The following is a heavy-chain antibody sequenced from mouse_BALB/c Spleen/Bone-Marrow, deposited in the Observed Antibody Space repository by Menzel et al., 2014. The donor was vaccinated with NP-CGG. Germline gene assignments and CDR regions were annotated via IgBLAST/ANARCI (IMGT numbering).Heavy chain of an antibody. J-gene: IGHJ2*01. CDR2: IYPGDGDT. Sequence: VQGVESGAELVRPGSSVKISCESSGYVFSTYWINWVKQRPGQGLEWIGQIYPGDGDTDYNGKFKDKATLTADKSSSTAYMQLSSLTSEDSAVYFCARGGISVDYWGQGTTLTVSS. V-gene: IGHV1-80*01. CDR3: ARGGISVDY. CDR1: GYVFSTYW.